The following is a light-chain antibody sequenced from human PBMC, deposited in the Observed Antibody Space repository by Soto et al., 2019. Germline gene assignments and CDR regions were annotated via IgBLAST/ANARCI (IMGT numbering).Light chain of an antibody. J-gene: IGLJ1*01. CDR1: KSDIGIYDF. V-gene: IGLV2-8*01. Sequence: QSALTQPPSASGSPGQSVTISCTGSKSDIGIYDFVSWYQHHPGKAPRLIIYEVVQRPSGVPDRFSGSKSGNTASLTVSGLKAADDADYFCKSYAVSNTYVFGTGTKVTV. CDR3: KSYAVSNTYV. CDR2: EVV.